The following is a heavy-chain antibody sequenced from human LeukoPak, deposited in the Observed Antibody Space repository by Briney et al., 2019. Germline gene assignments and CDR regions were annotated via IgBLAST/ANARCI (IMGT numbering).Heavy chain of an antibody. V-gene: IGHV3-30*02. D-gene: IGHD4-17*01. Sequence: GGSQRLSCAASGFTFSSYGMHWVRQAPGKGLEWVAFIRYDGRNKYSADSVKGRITISRDNSNNTLYLQMNSLGAEDTAVYYCAKDYGDNYYCYYMDVWGKGTTVTVSS. CDR3: AKDYGDNYYCYYMDV. CDR1: GFTFSSYG. CDR2: IRYDGRNK. J-gene: IGHJ6*03.